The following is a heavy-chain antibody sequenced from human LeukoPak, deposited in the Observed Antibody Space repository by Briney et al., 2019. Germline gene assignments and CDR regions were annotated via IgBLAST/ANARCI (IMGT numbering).Heavy chain of an antibody. CDR1: GFTFSSYS. CDR2: ISSSGSTI. V-gene: IGHV3-48*01. D-gene: IGHD4-11*01. Sequence: QAGGSLRLSCAASGFTFSSYSMNWVRQAPGKGLEWVSYISSSGSTIYYADSVKGRFTISRDNAKNSLYLQMNSLRAEDTAVYYCARDPVTTFPVDWFDPWGQGTLVTVSS. J-gene: IGHJ5*02. CDR3: ARDPVTTFPVDWFDP.